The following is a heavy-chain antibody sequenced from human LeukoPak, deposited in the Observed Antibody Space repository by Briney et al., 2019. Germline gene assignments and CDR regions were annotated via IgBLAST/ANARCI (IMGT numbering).Heavy chain of an antibody. Sequence: GGSLRLSCAASGFTFSSYSMNWVRQAPGKGLEWVSSISSSSSYIYYADSVKGRFTISIDNAKNSLYLQMNSLRAEDTAVYYCARAMVRGAKGDYWGQGTLVTVSS. CDR3: ARAMVRGAKGDY. D-gene: IGHD3-10*01. J-gene: IGHJ4*02. CDR2: ISSSSSYI. V-gene: IGHV3-21*01. CDR1: GFTFSSYS.